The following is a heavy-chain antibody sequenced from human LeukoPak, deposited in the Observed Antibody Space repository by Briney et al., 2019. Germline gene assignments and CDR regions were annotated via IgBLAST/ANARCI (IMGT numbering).Heavy chain of an antibody. CDR3: ARDSRFQGYYDSSGSLYYFDY. J-gene: IGHJ4*02. V-gene: IGHV3-21*01. CDR2: ISSSSSYI. Sequence: GGSLRLSCAASGFTFSSYSMNWVRQAPGKGLEWVSSISSSSSYIYYADSVKGRFTISRDNAKNSLYLQMNSLRAEDTAVYYCARDSRFQGYYDSSGSLYYFDYWGQGTLVTVSS. D-gene: IGHD3-22*01. CDR1: GFTFSSYS.